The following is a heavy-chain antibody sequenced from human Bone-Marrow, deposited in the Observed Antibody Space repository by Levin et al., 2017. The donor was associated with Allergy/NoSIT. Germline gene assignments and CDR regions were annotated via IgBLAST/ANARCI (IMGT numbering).Heavy chain of an antibody. J-gene: IGHJ4*02. CDR1: GYTFTSYD. Sequence: ASVKVSCKASGYTFTSYDINWVRQASGQGLEWMGWMNPNSGNTGYAQKFQGRVTMTRNTSVDTAYMELSILRSEDTAVYYCARAGGSYFREDHWGQGTLVTVSS. CDR3: ARAGGSYFREDH. D-gene: IGHD1-26*01. CDR2: MNPNSGNT. V-gene: IGHV1-8*01.